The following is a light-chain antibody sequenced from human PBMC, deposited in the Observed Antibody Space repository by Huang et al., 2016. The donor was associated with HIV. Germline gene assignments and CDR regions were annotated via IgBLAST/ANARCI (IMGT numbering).Light chain of an antibody. CDR2: GAS. Sequence: EIVLTQSPGTLSLSPGERAALSCRASQNITNNLLAWDQQKSGQAPRLLIAGASRRAIGIPDRFSGSGSGTDFTLIISRLEPQDSAVFYCQQYLTSPLTFGGGTNVEI. CDR3: QQYLTSPLT. J-gene: IGKJ4*01. V-gene: IGKV3-20*01. CDR1: QNITNNL.